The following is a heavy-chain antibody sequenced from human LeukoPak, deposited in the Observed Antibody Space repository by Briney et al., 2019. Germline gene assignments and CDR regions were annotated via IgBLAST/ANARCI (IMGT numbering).Heavy chain of an antibody. CDR3: ARFGGYNYGSLGFDF. J-gene: IGHJ4*02. V-gene: IGHV4-39*01. CDR2: IFYSGST. CDR1: GDSISSKSYY. Sequence: SETLSLTCTVSGDSISSKSYYWGWFRQPPGEGLEWIGSIFYSGSTYYNPSLKSRVTISVDTSKNQFSLKLSSVTAADTAVYYCARFGGYNYGSLGFDFWGQGTLVTVSS. D-gene: IGHD5-18*01.